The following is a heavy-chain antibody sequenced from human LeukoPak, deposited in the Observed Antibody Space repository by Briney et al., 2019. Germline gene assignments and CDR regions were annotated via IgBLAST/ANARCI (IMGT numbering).Heavy chain of an antibody. V-gene: IGHV4-34*01. CDR2: INHSGST. Sequence: SETLSLTCAVYGGSFSGYYWSWSRQPAGKGLEWIGEINHSGSTNYNPSLKSRVTISVDTSKNQFSLKLSSVTAADTAVYYCASYGSWVRYWGQGTLVTVSS. J-gene: IGHJ4*02. D-gene: IGHD2-21*01. CDR3: ASYGSWVRY. CDR1: GGSFSGYY.